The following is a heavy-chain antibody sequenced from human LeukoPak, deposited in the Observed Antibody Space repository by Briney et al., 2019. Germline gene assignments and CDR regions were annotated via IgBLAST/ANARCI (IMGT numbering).Heavy chain of an antibody. Sequence: PGGPLRLSCAASGFILRNYAMNWVRQAPGKGPEWVSSITGSGGGTPYADSVKGRFTISRDNSKSTLYLQLNSLRAEDTAVYYCARGLGSYQWGQGTLVTVSS. CDR1: GFILRNYA. J-gene: IGHJ4*02. V-gene: IGHV3-23*01. CDR3: ARGLGSYQ. CDR2: ITGSGGGT. D-gene: IGHD1-26*01.